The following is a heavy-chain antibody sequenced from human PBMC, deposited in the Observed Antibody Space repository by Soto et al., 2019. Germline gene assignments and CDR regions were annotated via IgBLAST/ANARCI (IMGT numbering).Heavy chain of an antibody. CDR3: ASRLTRYCSGGSCYYYYGMDV. D-gene: IGHD2-15*01. Sequence: QVQLVESGGGVVQPGRSLRLSCAASGFTFSSYAMHWVRQAPGKGLEWVAVISYDGSNKYYADSVKGRFTISRDNSKNPLYLQMNSLRAEDTAVYYCASRLTRYCSGGSCYYYYGMDVWGQGTTVTVSS. V-gene: IGHV3-30-3*01. CDR2: ISYDGSNK. CDR1: GFTFSSYA. J-gene: IGHJ6*02.